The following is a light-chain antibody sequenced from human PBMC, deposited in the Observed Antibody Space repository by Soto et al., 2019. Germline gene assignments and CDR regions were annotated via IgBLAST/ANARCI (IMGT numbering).Light chain of an antibody. Sequence: EIVLTQSPATLSLSPGERATLSCRASQGISYYLAWYQQKPGQPPRLLIYDASNRATGIPARFSGSGSGTAFSLTISSLEPEDFAVYYCQQRSNWPPRTFGGGTKVEIK. CDR2: DAS. J-gene: IGKJ4*01. V-gene: IGKV3-11*01. CDR1: QGISYY. CDR3: QQRSNWPPRT.